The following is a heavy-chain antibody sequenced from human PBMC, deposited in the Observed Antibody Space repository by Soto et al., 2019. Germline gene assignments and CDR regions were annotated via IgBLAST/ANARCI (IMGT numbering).Heavy chain of an antibody. V-gene: IGHV3-30*18. J-gene: IGHJ4*02. CDR2: VSHDGRNT. CDR1: GFTFSDYA. D-gene: IGHD6-19*01. CDR3: AKGGRQWLVTSDFNY. Sequence: VQLVESGGGVVQPGRSLRLSCAASGFTFSDYAMHWVRQAPGKGLEWVAVVSHDGRNTHYADSVTGRFTISRDSSKNRVSREMTSLRAEDTAVYYCAKGGRQWLVTSDFNYWGQGALVTVSS.